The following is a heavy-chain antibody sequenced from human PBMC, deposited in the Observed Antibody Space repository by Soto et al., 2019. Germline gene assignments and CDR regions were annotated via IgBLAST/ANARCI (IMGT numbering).Heavy chain of an antibody. Sequence: GGSLRLSCAASGFPFSFYSMNWVRQAPGKGLEWISYITSTSSAINYADSVRGRFTISRDNAKKSLYLQMNSLRAEDTAVYYCARTLIAAPSDYWGQGTLVTVSS. V-gene: IGHV3-48*04. J-gene: IGHJ4*02. CDR3: ARTLIAAPSDY. CDR2: ITSTSSAI. CDR1: GFPFSFYS. D-gene: IGHD6-13*01.